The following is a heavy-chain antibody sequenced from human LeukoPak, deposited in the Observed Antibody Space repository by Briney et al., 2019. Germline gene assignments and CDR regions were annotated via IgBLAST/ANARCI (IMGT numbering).Heavy chain of an antibody. Sequence: SVKVSCKASGYTFTSYGISWVRQAPGQGLEWMGGIIPIFGTANYAQKFQGRVTITADESTSTAYMELSSLRSEDTAVYYCARARLGGLVDYWGQGTLVTVSS. J-gene: IGHJ4*02. D-gene: IGHD3/OR15-3a*01. V-gene: IGHV1-69*13. CDR3: ARARLGGLVDY. CDR2: IIPIFGTA. CDR1: GYTFTSYG.